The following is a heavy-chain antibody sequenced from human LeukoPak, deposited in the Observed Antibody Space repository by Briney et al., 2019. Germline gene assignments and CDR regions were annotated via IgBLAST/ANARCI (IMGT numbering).Heavy chain of an antibody. J-gene: IGHJ5*02. D-gene: IGHD3-3*01. CDR2: IYHSGST. CDR3: ARGSSEIFGVVSRRWGWFDP. CDR1: GYSISSGYY. Sequence: SETLSLTCTVSGYSISSGYYWGWIRQPPGKGLEWIGSIYHSGSTYYNPSLKSRVTISVDTSKNQFSLKLSSVTAADTAVYYCARGSSEIFGVVSRRWGWFDPWGQGTLVTVSS. V-gene: IGHV4-38-2*02.